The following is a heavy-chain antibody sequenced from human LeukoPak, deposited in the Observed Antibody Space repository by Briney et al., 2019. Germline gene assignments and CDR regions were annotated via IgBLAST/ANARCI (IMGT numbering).Heavy chain of an antibody. V-gene: IGHV3-33*01. CDR1: GFTFSSYG. CDR3: ARSVVYSSFDY. D-gene: IGHD1-14*01. Sequence: GGSLRLSCAASGFTFSSYGMHWVRQAPGKGLEWVAVIWYDGSNKYYADSVKGRFTISRDNSKNTLYLQMISLRAEDTAVYYCARSVVYSSFDYWGQGTLVTVSS. CDR2: IWYDGSNK. J-gene: IGHJ4*02.